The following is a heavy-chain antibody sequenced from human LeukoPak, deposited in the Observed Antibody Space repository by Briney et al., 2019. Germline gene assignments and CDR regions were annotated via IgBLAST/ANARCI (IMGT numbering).Heavy chain of an antibody. J-gene: IGHJ4*02. D-gene: IGHD3-22*01. Sequence: PGGSLRLSCAASGFTFSSIGIHWVRQAPGKGLEWVSAISGSGGSTYYADSVKGRFTISRDNSKNTLYLQMNSLRAEDTAVYYRAKNGYYYDSSGYYSDWGQGTLVTVSS. V-gene: IGHV3-23*01. CDR1: GFTFSSIG. CDR2: ISGSGGST. CDR3: AKNGYYYDSSGYYSD.